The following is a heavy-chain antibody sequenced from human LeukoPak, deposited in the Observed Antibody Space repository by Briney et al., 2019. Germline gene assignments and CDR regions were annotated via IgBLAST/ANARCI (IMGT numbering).Heavy chain of an antibody. CDR2: IWYDGSNK. D-gene: IGHD1-1*01. CDR3: AGGWNDVGGYYFDY. Sequence: GGSLRLSCAASGFTFSSYGMHWVRQAPGKGLEWVAVIWYDGSNKYYADSVKGRFTISRDNSKNTLYPQMNSLRAEDTAVYYCAGGWNDVGGYYFDYWGQGTLVTVSS. CDR1: GFTFSSYG. V-gene: IGHV3-33*01. J-gene: IGHJ4*02.